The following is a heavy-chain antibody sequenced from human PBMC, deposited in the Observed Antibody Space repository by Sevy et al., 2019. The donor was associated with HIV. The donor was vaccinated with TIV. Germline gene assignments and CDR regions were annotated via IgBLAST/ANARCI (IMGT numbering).Heavy chain of an antibody. CDR3: ARGYRVVPAAIGGAFDI. Sequence: SETLSLTCTVSGGSISSYYWSWIRQPPGKGLEWIGYIYYSGSTNYNPSLKSRVTISVDTSKNQFSLKLSSVPAADTAVYYCARGYRVVPAAIGGAFDIWGQGTMVTVSS. V-gene: IGHV4-59*01. D-gene: IGHD2-2*01. CDR2: IYYSGST. J-gene: IGHJ3*02. CDR1: GGSISSYY.